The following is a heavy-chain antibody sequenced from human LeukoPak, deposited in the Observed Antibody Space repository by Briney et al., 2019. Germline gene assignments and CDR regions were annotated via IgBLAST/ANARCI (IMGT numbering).Heavy chain of an antibody. CDR1: GFTFDDYA. V-gene: IGHV3-9*01. J-gene: IGHJ4*02. CDR2: ISWNSGSI. Sequence: QTGGSLRLSCAASGFTFDDYAMHWVRQAPGKGLEWVSGISWNSGSIGYADSVKGRFTISRDNSKNTLYLQMNSLRAEDTAVYYCAKSALVVVAATHFDYWGQGTLVTVSS. D-gene: IGHD2-15*01. CDR3: AKSALVVVAATHFDY.